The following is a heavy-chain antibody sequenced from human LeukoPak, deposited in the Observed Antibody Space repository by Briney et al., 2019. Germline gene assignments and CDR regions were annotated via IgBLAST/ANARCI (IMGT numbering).Heavy chain of an antibody. D-gene: IGHD3-16*02. CDR2: INAGNGNT. CDR1: GYTFTSYA. Sequence: GASVKVPCKASGYTFTSYAMHWVRQAPGQRLEWMGWINAGNGNTKYSQKFQGRVTITRDTSASTAYMELSSLRSEDTAVYYCARIHSLSYYYGMDVWGKGTTVTVSS. CDR3: ARIHSLSYYYGMDV. J-gene: IGHJ6*04. V-gene: IGHV1-3*01.